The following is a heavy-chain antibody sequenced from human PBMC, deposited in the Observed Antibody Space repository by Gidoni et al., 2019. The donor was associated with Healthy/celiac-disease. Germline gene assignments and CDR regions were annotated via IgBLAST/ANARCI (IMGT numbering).Heavy chain of an antibody. CDR2: ISYDGSNK. D-gene: IGHD3-10*01. CDR1: GFTFSSYA. V-gene: IGHV3-30-3*01. J-gene: IGHJ4*02. Sequence: QVQLVESGGGVVQPGRYLRLSCAASGFTFSSYAMHWVRQAPGKWLEWVAVISYDGSNKYYADSVKGRFTISRDNSKNTLYLQMNSLRAEDTAVYYCARAVLLWFGELLPHFDYWGQGTLVTVSS. CDR3: ARAVLLWFGELLPHFDY.